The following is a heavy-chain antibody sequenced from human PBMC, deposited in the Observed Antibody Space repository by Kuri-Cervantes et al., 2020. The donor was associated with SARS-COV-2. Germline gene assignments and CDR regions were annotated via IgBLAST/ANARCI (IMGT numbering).Heavy chain of an antibody. J-gene: IGHJ4*02. CDR2: IIPIFGTA. V-gene: IGHV1-69*05. Sequence: SVKASCKASGGTFSSYAISWVRQAPGQGLEWMGGIIPIFGTANYAQKFQGRVTMTTDTSTSTAYMELRSLRSDDTAVYYCARVFGHQQLGEDYWGQGTLVTVSS. CDR1: GGTFSSYA. CDR3: ARVFGHQQLGEDY. D-gene: IGHD6-13*01.